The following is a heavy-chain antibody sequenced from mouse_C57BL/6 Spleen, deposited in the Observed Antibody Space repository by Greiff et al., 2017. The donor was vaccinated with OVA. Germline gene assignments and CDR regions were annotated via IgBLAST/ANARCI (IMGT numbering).Heavy chain of an antibody. J-gene: IGHJ3*01. V-gene: IGHV1-72*01. D-gene: IGHD2-4*01. CDR1: GYTFTSYW. Sequence: VKLQQPGAELVKPGASVKLSCKASGYTFTSYWMHWVKQRPGRGLEWIGRIDPNSGGTKYNEKFKSKATLTVDKPSSTAYMQLSSLTSEDSAVYYCARSYYDYDGFAYWGQGTLGTVSA. CDR2: IDPNSGGT. CDR3: ARSYYDYDGFAY.